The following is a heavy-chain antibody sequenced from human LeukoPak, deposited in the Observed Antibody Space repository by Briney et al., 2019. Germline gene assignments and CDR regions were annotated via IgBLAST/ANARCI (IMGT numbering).Heavy chain of an antibody. V-gene: IGHV4-30-4*01. CDR1: GGSISSGDYY. CDR3: ARENTMVRGVIRSDY. Sequence: SETLSLTCTVSGGSISSGDYYWSWIRQPPGKGLEWIGYIYYSGSTYYNPSLKSRVTISVDTSKNQFSLKLSSVTAADTAVYYCARENTMVRGVIRSDYWGQGTLVTVSS. CDR2: IYYSGST. D-gene: IGHD3-10*01. J-gene: IGHJ4*02.